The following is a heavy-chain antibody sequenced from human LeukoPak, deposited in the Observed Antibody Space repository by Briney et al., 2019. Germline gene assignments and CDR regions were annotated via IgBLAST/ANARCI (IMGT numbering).Heavy chain of an antibody. CDR1: GYTFTSYY. CDR3: AMDTAMPFYYFAY. J-gene: IGHJ4*02. D-gene: IGHD5-18*01. CDR2: INPSGGST. Sequence: ASVKVSCKASGYTFTSYYMHWVRQAPGQGLEWMGIINPSGGSTSYAQKFQGRVTMTRDMSTSTVYMELSSLRSEDTAVYYCAMDTAMPFYYFAYWGQGTLVTVPS. V-gene: IGHV1-46*01.